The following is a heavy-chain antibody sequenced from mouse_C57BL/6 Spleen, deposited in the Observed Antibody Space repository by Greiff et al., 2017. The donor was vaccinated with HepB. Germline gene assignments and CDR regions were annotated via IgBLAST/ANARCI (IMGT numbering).Heavy chain of an antibody. CDR3: ARPYDGFYYAMDY. CDR1: GFNIKDYY. Sequence: VQLQQSGAELVKPGASVKLSCTASGFNIKDYYMHWVKQRTEQGLEWIGRIDPEDGETKYAPKFQGKATITADTSSSTAYMQLSSLTSEDSAVYYCARPYDGFYYAMDYWGQGTSVTVSS. D-gene: IGHD2-3*01. CDR2: IDPEDGET. V-gene: IGHV14-2*01. J-gene: IGHJ4*01.